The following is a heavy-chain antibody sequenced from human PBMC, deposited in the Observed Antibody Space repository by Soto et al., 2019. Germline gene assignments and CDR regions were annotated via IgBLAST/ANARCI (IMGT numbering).Heavy chain of an antibody. CDR1: GFTFSSSA. V-gene: IGHV3-23*01. Sequence: EVQLLESGGGLVQPGGSLRLSCAASGFTFSSSAMSWVRQAPGKGLEWVSSISSSGGSTYYADSVKGRFTISRDNSKNTLYLQMNSLRAEDTAICYCAKHWDYWGQGTLITVSS. CDR3: AKHWDY. CDR2: ISSSGGST. D-gene: IGHD1-1*01. J-gene: IGHJ4*02.